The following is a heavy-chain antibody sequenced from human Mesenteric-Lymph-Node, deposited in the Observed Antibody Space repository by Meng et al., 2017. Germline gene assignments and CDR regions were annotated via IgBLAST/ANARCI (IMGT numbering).Heavy chain of an antibody. CDR1: VGSVSSNIW. CDR3: ASLVTGDGRDHSDY. CDR2: IYHSGRT. V-gene: IGHV4-4*02. Sequence: VPLQGSCPGLVKPSGSLSLTWPVSVGSVSSNIWWSWIRQPPVKGLEWFGDIYHSGRTNYNPSLKSRVTLSLDKSQNLFPLNLASVTAADTAVYYCASLVTGDGRDHSDYWGQGILVTVSS. D-gene: IGHD2-8*02. J-gene: IGHJ4*02.